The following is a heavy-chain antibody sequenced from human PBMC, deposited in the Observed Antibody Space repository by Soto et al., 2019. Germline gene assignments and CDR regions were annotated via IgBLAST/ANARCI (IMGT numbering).Heavy chain of an antibody. CDR1: GGSFSGYY. J-gene: IGHJ6*02. CDR3: ARMTTVTMGSYYYYYYGMDV. D-gene: IGHD4-17*01. Sequence: NPSETLSLTCAVYGGSFSGYYWSWIRQPPGKGLEWIGEINHSGSTNYNPSLKSRVTISVDTSKNQFSLKLSSVTAADTAVYYCARMTTVTMGSYYYYYYGMDVWGQGTTVTVSS. CDR2: INHSGST. V-gene: IGHV4-34*01.